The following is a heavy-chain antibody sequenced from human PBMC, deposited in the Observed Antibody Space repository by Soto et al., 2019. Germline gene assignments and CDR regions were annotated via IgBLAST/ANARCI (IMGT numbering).Heavy chain of an antibody. CDR2: ISWNSGSI. Sequence: VQLVESGGGLVQPGRSLRLSCAASGFTFDDYAMHWVRQAPGKGLEWVSGISWNSGSIGYAESVKGGFTISRDNAKNSLYLQMNSLRAEDTALYYCAKDIQEGGTGTFDYWGQGTLVTVSS. CDR1: GFTFDDYA. D-gene: IGHD3-9*01. V-gene: IGHV3-9*01. CDR3: AKDIQEGGTGTFDY. J-gene: IGHJ4*02.